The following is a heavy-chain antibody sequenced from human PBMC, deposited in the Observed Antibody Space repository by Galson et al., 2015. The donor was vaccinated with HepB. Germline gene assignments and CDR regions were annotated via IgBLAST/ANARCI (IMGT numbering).Heavy chain of an antibody. CDR2: ISSSSSTI. J-gene: IGHJ4*02. CDR1: GFTFSSYS. D-gene: IGHD5-18*01. CDR3: ARESGGYSYGLDIYYFDY. Sequence: SLRLSCAASGFTFSSYSMNWVRQAPGKGLEWVSYISSSSSTIYYADSVKGRFTISRDNAKNSLFLQMNSLRAEDTAVYYCARESGGYSYGLDIYYFDYWGQGTLVTVSS. V-gene: IGHV3-48*01.